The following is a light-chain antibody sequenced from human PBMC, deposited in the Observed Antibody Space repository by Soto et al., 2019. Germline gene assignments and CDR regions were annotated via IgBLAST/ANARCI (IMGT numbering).Light chain of an antibody. Sequence: EIVLTQSPGTLSLSPGERATLSCRASQSVSSSYLAWYQQKPGQAPRLLIYGASSRATGIPDRFSGSGSGTDFTLTISRLEPEDFALYYCQQYGSSPGTFGQGTKVESK. CDR1: QSVSSSY. V-gene: IGKV3-20*01. J-gene: IGKJ1*01. CDR2: GAS. CDR3: QQYGSSPGT.